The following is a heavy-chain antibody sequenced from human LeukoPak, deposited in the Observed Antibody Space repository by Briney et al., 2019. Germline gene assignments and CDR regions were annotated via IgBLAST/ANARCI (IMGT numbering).Heavy chain of an antibody. V-gene: IGHV3-21*01. CDR1: GFTFSSYS. Sequence: GGSLRLSCAASGFTFSSYSMNWVRQAPGKGLEWVSFISSSSSYIYYADSVKGRFTISRDNAKNSLYLQMNSLRAEDTAVYYCARGGSSSNDWFDPWGQGTLVTVSS. CDR2: ISSSSSYI. D-gene: IGHD6-6*01. CDR3: ARGGSSSNDWFDP. J-gene: IGHJ5*02.